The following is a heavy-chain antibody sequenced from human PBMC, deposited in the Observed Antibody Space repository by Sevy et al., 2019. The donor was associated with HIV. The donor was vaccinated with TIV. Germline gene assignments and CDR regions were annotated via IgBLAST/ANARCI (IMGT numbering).Heavy chain of an antibody. CDR2: IYSDGST. CDR3: ATDLGIAVAGRGYYYYGMDV. J-gene: IGHJ6*02. CDR1: GFTVSSNY. Sequence: GGSLRLSCAASGFTVSSNYMSWVRQAPGKGLEWVSVIYSDGSTYYADSVKGRFTISRDNSKNTLYLQMNSLRAEDTAVYYCATDLGIAVAGRGYYYYGMDVWGQGTTVTVSS. V-gene: IGHV3-53*01. D-gene: IGHD6-19*01.